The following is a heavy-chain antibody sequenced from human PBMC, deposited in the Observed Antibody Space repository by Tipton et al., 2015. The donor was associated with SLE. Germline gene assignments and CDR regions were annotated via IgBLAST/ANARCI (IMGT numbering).Heavy chain of an antibody. V-gene: IGHV1-18*01. CDR1: GYTFTSYD. J-gene: IGHJ4*02. D-gene: IGHD2-15*01. CDR3: ATIDPDVDSGVIPGDY. Sequence: QLVQSGAEVKKPGASVKVSCKASGYTFTSYDISWVRQAPGQGLEWLGWISAYNGNTNYAQRLQGRVTMTTDTSTSTAYMELRSLRSDDTAVYYCATIDPDVDSGVIPGDYWGQGTLVTVSS. CDR2: ISAYNGNT.